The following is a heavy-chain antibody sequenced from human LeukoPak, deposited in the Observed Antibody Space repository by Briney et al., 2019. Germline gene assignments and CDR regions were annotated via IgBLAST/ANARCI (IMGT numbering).Heavy chain of an antibody. D-gene: IGHD3-10*01. CDR2: IYYSGST. V-gene: IGHV4-39*01. J-gene: IGHJ4*02. Sequence: SETLSLTCTVSGGSISSSSYYWSWIRQPPGKGLEWIGSIYYSGSTYYNPSLKSRVTISVDTSKNQFSLKLSSVTAADTAVYYCASPIITMVRGVIIHSFDYWGQGTLVTVSS. CDR3: ASPIITMVRGVIIHSFDY. CDR1: GGSISSSSYY.